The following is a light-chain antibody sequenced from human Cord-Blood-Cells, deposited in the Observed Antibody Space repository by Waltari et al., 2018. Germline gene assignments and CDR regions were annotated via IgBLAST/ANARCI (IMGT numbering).Light chain of an antibody. CDR3: QQYNNWPWT. CDR1: QSVSSN. J-gene: IGKJ1*01. CDR2: GAS. Sequence: EIVMTQSPATLSVSPRERATLSCRASQSVSSNLAWYQQKPGQAPRLLIYGASTRDTGIPARFSGSGSGTEFTLTISSLQSEDFAVYYCQQYNNWPWTFGQGTKVEIK. V-gene: IGKV3-15*01.